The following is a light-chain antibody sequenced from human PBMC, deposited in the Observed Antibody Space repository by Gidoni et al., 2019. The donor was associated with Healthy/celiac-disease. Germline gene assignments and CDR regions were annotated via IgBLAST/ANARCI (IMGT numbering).Light chain of an antibody. CDR3: QQYNSYRT. J-gene: IGKJ1*01. CDR2: KAP. CDR1: QSISSW. Sequence: DIQMTQSPSTLSASVGDRVTITCRASQSISSWLAWYQQKPGKAPKLLIYKAPSLESGVPSRFSGSGSGTEFTLTISSLQPDDFATYYCQQYNSYRTFGQXTKVEIK. V-gene: IGKV1-5*03.